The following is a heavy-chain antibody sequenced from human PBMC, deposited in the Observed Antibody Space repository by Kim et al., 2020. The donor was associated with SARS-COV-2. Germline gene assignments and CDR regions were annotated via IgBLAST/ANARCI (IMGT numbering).Heavy chain of an antibody. CDR1: GYTLTELS. D-gene: IGHD6-19*01. J-gene: IGHJ6*02. Sequence: DSVKVSCKVSGYTLTELSMHWVRQAPGKGLEWMGGFDPEDGETIYAQKFEGRVTMTEDTSTDTAYMELSSLRSEDTAVYYCATAIAVAGTTIYYYYGMDVWGQGTTVTVSS. CDR3: ATAIAVAGTTIYYYYGMDV. CDR2: FDPEDGET. V-gene: IGHV1-24*01.